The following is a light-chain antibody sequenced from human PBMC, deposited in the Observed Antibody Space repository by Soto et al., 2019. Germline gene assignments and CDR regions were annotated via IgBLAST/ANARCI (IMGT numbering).Light chain of an antibody. CDR3: QQYKNWLWT. CDR1: QSVSSN. CDR2: GSS. Sequence: EIVMTQSPATLSVSPGESATLSCGASQSVSSNLAWYQQKPGQAPRLLIYGSSTRATGIPARFSGSGSGTEFTLTIRSLQSEDFAVYYCQQYKNWLWTFGQGTKVEIK. J-gene: IGKJ1*01. V-gene: IGKV3-15*01.